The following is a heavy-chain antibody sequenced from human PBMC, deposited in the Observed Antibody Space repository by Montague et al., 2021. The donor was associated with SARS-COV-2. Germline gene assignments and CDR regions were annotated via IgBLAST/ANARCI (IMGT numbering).Heavy chain of an antibody. CDR3: ARAQMNRITIFGVVAEFDP. CDR2: IYYSGST. D-gene: IGHD3-3*01. V-gene: IGHV4-59*01. Sequence: SETLSLTCTASGGSISSYYWSWIRQPPGKGLEWIGYIYYSGSTNYNPSLKSRVTISVDTSKNQFSLKLSSVTAVDTAVYYCARAQMNRITIFGVVAEFDPWGQGTLVTVSS. J-gene: IGHJ5*02. CDR1: GGSISSYY.